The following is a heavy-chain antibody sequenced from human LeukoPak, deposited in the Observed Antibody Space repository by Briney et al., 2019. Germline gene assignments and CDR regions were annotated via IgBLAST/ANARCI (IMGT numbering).Heavy chain of an antibody. D-gene: IGHD6-19*01. CDR1: GFTFSDYY. CDR3: ARDGGGWNFDY. V-gene: IGHV3-11*04. CDR2: ISSSGSTI. J-gene: IGHJ4*01. Sequence: GGSLRLSCAASGFTFSDYYMSWIRQAPGKGLEWVSYISSSGSTIYYADSVKGRFTISRDNSKNTLYLQMNSLRADDAAVYYCARDGGGWNFDYWGHGTLVTVSS.